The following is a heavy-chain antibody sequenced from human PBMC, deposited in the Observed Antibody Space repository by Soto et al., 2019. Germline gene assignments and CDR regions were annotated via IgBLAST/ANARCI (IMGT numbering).Heavy chain of an antibody. J-gene: IGHJ4*02. V-gene: IGHV3-11*05. CDR1: GFTFSDYY. D-gene: IGHD3-10*01. Sequence: QVQLVESGGGLVNPGGSLRLSCAASGFTFSDYYMSWIRQAPGKGREWVSYISSSSSYTNYADSVKGRFTISRDNAKNSLYLQRSSLRAEATAVYYCARDEVALGVLWFGEPNFDYWGQGNLVTVSS. CDR3: ARDEVALGVLWFGEPNFDY. CDR2: ISSSSSYT.